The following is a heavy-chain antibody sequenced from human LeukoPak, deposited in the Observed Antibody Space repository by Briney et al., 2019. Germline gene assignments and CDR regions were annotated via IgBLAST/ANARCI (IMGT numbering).Heavy chain of an antibody. CDR2: IYHSGSA. D-gene: IGHD4-17*01. V-gene: IGHV4-31*03. J-gene: IGHJ4*02. Sequence: SQTLSLTCTVFGGSLSRGGYYWNWIRQQPGQGLEWLGYIYHSGSARYNPSFKSRLNMSVDMSRNQFSLNLSSVTAADTALYFCARGGDYGDYFVYWGQGTLDSVSS. CDR1: GGSLSRGGYY. CDR3: ARGGDYGDYFVY.